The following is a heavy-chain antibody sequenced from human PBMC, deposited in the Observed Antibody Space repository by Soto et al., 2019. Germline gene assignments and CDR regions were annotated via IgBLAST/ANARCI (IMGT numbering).Heavy chain of an antibody. D-gene: IGHD1-26*01. Sequence: ASVKVSGKAPRDTFTSYYINLVRQAPGQGLEWMGVINPHGGSTAYAQKFKGRVTLTRDTSASTVYMEVSSLTSEDTAMYYCARSSGGNFGIIIEGTNWFAPWGQGTLVTVSS. J-gene: IGHJ5*02. V-gene: IGHV1-46*01. CDR1: RDTFTSYY. CDR2: INPHGGST. CDR3: ARSSGGNFGIIIEGTNWFAP.